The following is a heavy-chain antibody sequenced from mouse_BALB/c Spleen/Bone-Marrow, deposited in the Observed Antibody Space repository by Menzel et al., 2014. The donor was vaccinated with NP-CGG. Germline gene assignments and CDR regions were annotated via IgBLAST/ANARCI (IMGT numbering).Heavy chain of an antibody. CDR2: IYPGSGST. Sequence: GSELVRPGASVKLSCKASGYTFTSYWMHWVKQRHGQGLEWIGNIYPGSGSTNYDEKFKSKGTLTVDTSSSTAYMHLNSLTSEDSAVYYCTSWDYWGQGTTLTVSS. J-gene: IGHJ2*01. CDR1: GYTFTSYW. V-gene: IGHV1S22*01. CDR3: TSWDY.